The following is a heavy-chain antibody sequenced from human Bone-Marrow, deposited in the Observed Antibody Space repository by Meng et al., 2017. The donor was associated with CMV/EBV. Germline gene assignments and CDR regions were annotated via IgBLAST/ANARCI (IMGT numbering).Heavy chain of an antibody. CDR3: ARQMYSDCSNTSCYAACDY. Sequence: GGSLRLSCAASGFTFSSYGMHWVRQAPGKGLEWVGRIRSKANSYATAYAASVKGRFTISRDDSKNTAYLQMNSLRAEDAAVYYCARQMYSDCSNTSCYAACDYWGQGTLVTVSS. J-gene: IGHJ4*02. CDR1: GFTFSSYG. D-gene: IGHD2-2*01. V-gene: IGHV3-73*01. CDR2: IRSKANSYAT.